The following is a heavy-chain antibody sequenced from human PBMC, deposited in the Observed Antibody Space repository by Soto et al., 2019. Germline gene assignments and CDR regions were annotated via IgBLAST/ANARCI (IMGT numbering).Heavy chain of an antibody. CDR2: ISGSGGST. Sequence: PGGSLRLSCAASGFTFSSYAMSWVRQAPGKGLEWVSAISGSGGSTYYADSVKGRFTISRDNSKNTLYLQMNSLRAEDTAVYYCAKEGGTMVRGVIYYYMDVWGKGTTVTVSS. CDR1: GFTFSSYA. J-gene: IGHJ6*03. CDR3: AKEGGTMVRGVIYYYMDV. V-gene: IGHV3-23*01. D-gene: IGHD3-10*01.